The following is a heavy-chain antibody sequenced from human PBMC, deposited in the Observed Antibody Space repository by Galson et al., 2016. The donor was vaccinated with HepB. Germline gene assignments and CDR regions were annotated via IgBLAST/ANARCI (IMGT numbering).Heavy chain of an antibody. CDR3: GASRDGYIDY. J-gene: IGHJ4*01. Sequence: SLRLSCAASGFTGFTFSSYWMHWVRQAPGKGLVWASRISLDGSVTIYGDSVKGRFSTSRDNAKNTLFLQMNSLRVEDTAVYYCGASRDGYIDYWGQGALVTISS. V-gene: IGHV3-74*01. CDR1: GFTGFTFSSYW. CDR2: ISLDGSVT. D-gene: IGHD5-24*01.